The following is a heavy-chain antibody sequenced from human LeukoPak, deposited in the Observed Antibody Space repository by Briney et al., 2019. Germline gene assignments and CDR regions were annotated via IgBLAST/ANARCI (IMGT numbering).Heavy chain of an antibody. Sequence: SVKVSCKASGFTFISSAMQWVRQARGQRLEWIGWIVVGSGNTNYAQKFQERVTITRDVSTSTAYMELSSLKSEDTAVYYCAAAGGSYSGWGFDIWGQGTVVTVSS. CDR1: GFTFISSA. CDR3: AAAGGSYSGWGFDI. J-gene: IGHJ3*02. V-gene: IGHV1-58*02. CDR2: IVVGSGNT. D-gene: IGHD1-26*01.